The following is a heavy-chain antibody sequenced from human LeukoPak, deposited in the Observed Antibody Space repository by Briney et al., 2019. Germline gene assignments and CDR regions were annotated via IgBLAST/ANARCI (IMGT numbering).Heavy chain of an antibody. CDR2: ISSSSSTI. D-gene: IGHD3-3*01. V-gene: IGHV3-48*01. J-gene: IGHJ3*02. CDR3: ARTLTSITIFGVAQREYAFDI. CDR1: GFTFSSYS. Sequence: QTGGSLRLSCAASGFTFSSYSMNWVRQAPGKGLEWVSYISSSSSTIYYADSVKGRFTISRDNAKNSLYLQMNSLRAEDTAVYYCARTLTSITIFGVAQREYAFDIWGQGTMVTVSS.